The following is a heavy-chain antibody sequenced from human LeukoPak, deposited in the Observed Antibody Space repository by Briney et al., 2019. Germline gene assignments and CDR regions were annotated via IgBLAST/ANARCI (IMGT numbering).Heavy chain of an antibody. J-gene: IGHJ4*02. D-gene: IGHD3-22*01. Sequence: ASVTVSCTASGYTFTSYGISWVRGAPGQGLEWMGWISAYNGNTNYAQKLQGRVTMTTDTSTSTAYMELRSLRSDDTAVYYCATDMFKYYYDSRGYPDYWGQGTLVTVSS. V-gene: IGHV1-18*01. CDR2: ISAYNGNT. CDR1: GYTFTSYG. CDR3: ATDMFKYYYDSRGYPDY.